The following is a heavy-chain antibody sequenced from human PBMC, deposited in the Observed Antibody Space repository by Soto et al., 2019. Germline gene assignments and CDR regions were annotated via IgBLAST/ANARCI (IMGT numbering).Heavy chain of an antibody. CDR1: GFIFNTYD. CDR3: AKGQHCSSTSCYFYYYGMDV. J-gene: IGHJ6*02. Sequence: VQLVESGGGVVQPGRSLRLSCAASGFIFNTYDMHWVRQAPGKGLEWVAVISYDGSNKYYADSVKGRLTISRDNSKKMLYLQMNSLIPEDTAVYYCAKGQHCSSTSCYFYYYGMDVWGQGTKVAVSS. D-gene: IGHD2-2*01. CDR2: ISYDGSNK. V-gene: IGHV3-30*18.